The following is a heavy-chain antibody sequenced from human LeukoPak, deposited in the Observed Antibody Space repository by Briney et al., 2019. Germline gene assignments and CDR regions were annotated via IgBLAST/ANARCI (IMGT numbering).Heavy chain of an antibody. CDR2: ISAYNGNT. V-gene: IGHV1-18*01. D-gene: IGHD3-16*01. CDR3: ATKNRRWGGNDAFDI. J-gene: IGHJ3*02. CDR1: GYTFTSYG. Sequence: ASVKVSCKASGYTFTSYGIIWVRQAPGQGLEWMGWISAYNGNTNYAQKLQGRVTMTTDTSTSTAYMELRSLRSDDTAVYYCATKNRRWGGNDAFDIWGQGTMVTVSS.